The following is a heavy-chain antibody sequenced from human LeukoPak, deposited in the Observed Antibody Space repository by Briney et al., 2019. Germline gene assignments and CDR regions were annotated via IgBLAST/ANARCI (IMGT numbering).Heavy chain of an antibody. CDR3: AREVVTYSGSYYADAFDI. CDR1: GDSVSSNSAA. Sequence: SQTLSLTCAISGDSVSSNSAAWNWIRQSPSRGLEWLGRTYYRSKWYNDYAVSVKSRITINPDTSKNQFPLQLNSVTPEDTAVYYCAREVVTYSGSYYADAFDIWGQGTMVTVSS. V-gene: IGHV6-1*01. CDR2: TYYRSKWYN. D-gene: IGHD1-26*01. J-gene: IGHJ3*02.